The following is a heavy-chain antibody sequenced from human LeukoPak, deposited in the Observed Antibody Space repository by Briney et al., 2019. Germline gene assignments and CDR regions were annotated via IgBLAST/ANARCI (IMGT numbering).Heavy chain of an antibody. CDR3: ATVPLIAAAGTTFDY. CDR1: GYTLTELS. V-gene: IGHV1-24*01. Sequence: ASVKVSCKVSGYTLTELSMHLVRQAPGKGLEWMGGFDPEDGETIYAQKFQGRVTMTEDTPTDTAYMELSSLRCEDTAVYYCATVPLIAAAGTTFDYWGQGTLVTVSS. J-gene: IGHJ4*02. D-gene: IGHD6-13*01. CDR2: FDPEDGET.